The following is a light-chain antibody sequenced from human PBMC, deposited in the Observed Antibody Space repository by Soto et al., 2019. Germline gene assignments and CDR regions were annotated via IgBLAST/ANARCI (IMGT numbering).Light chain of an antibody. CDR1: QIVSSN. CDR2: CAS. Sequence: EIVMTQSPATLSVSPGERATLSCRSSQIVSSNLAWYQQKPGQAPRLLIYCASTRSTGIPARFSGSGSGTEFTLTIRSLQSEDFAVYYCQQYNNWPPENTFGQGTKLEIK. CDR3: QQYNNWPPENT. J-gene: IGKJ2*01. V-gene: IGKV3-15*01.